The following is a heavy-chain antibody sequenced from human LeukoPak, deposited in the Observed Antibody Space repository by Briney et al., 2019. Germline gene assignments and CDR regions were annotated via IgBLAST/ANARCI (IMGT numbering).Heavy chain of an antibody. CDR1: GYSFTNYW. V-gene: IGHV5-10-1*01. CDR2: IDPTDSYT. Sequence: GESLKISCKGSGYSFTNYWIGWVRQMPGKGLEWMGRIDPTDSYTKYSPSFQGHVTISADKSISTAYLHWSGLKASDTAVYYCARLSLGQPGDYWGQGTLVTVSS. J-gene: IGHJ4*02. CDR3: ARLSLGQPGDY. D-gene: IGHD2/OR15-2a*01.